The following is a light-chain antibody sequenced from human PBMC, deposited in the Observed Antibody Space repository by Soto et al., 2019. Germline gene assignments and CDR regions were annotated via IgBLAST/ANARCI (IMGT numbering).Light chain of an antibody. CDR3: QQFNSSPLT. J-gene: IGKJ4*01. CDR2: GAS. V-gene: IGKV3-15*01. CDR1: QSISSN. Sequence: EIVMKQSPGILSVSPGERATLSCRASQSISSNLAWYQQKPGQAPRLLIYGASTRAPGVPARFSGTGSGTEFTLTISSLQSEDLTVYYCQQFNSSPLTFGGGTKLEIK.